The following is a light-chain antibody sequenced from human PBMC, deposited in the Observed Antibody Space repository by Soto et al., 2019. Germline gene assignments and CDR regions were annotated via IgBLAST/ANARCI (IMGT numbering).Light chain of an antibody. Sequence: EIVLTQSPGTLSLSPGERATLSCRASQSVSSSYLAWYQQKPGQAPRLLIYGASSRATGIPDRFSGGGSGTDFTLTISRLEPEDFAVYYCQQYGSSPQGFTFGPGTKVDIK. CDR2: GAS. V-gene: IGKV3-20*01. CDR1: QSVSSSY. CDR3: QQYGSSPQGFT. J-gene: IGKJ3*01.